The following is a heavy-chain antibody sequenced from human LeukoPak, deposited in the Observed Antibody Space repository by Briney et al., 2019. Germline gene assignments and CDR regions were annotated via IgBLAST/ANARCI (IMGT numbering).Heavy chain of an antibody. J-gene: IGHJ6*04. CDR2: IIPIFGTA. CDR3: ARGGVQGVIRPAMDV. D-gene: IGHD3-10*01. CDR1: GGTFSSYA. V-gene: IGHV1-69*13. Sequence: SVKVSCKASGGTFSSYAISWVRQAPGQGLEWMGGIIPIFGTANYAQKFQGRVTITADESTSTAYMELSSLRSEDTAVYYCARGGVQGVIRPAMDVWGKGTTVTVSS.